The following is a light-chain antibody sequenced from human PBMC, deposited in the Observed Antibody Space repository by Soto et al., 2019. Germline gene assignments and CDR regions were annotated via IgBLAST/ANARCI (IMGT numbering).Light chain of an antibody. CDR3: QQYYSTPRT. CDR1: QTVLYSSNNKNH. Sequence: DIVMTQSPDSLSVSLGDRSTINCKSSQTVLYSSNNKNHLAWYQQRPGQPPKLLFSWASTRESGVPDRFSASGSGTDFTLSIGSLQAKDVAVYYCQQYYSTPRTFGQGTKVDIK. J-gene: IGKJ1*01. CDR2: WAS. V-gene: IGKV4-1*01.